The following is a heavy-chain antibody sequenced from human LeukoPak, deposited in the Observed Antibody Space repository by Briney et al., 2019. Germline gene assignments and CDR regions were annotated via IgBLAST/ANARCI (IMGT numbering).Heavy chain of an antibody. CDR2: IYYSGIT. D-gene: IGHD5-24*01. V-gene: IGHV4-39*01. Sequence: KPSETLSLXCTVSGGSISSSSYYWGWIRQPPGKGLEWIGSIYYSGITYYNPSLKSRVTISVDTSKNQFSLKLSSVTAADTAVYYCASLGRWLQLDYWGQGTLVTVSS. CDR1: GGSISSSSYY. J-gene: IGHJ4*02. CDR3: ASLGRWLQLDY.